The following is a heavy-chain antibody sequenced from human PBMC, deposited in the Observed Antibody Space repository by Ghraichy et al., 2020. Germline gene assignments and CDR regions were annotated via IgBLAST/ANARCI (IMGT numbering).Heavy chain of an antibody. Sequence: SETLSLTCAVYGGSFSGYYWSWIRQPPGKGLEWIGEINHSGSTNYNPSLKSRVTISVDTSKNQFSLKLSSVTAADTAVYYCATPRPRGQRSSPDPLDYWGQGTLVTVSS. D-gene: IGHD3/OR15-3a*01. CDR1: GGSFSGYY. CDR3: ATPRPRGQRSSPDPLDY. V-gene: IGHV4-34*01. CDR2: INHSGST. J-gene: IGHJ4*02.